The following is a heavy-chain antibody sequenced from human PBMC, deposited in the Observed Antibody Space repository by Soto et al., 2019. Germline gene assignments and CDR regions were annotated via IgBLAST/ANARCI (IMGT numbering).Heavy chain of an antibody. J-gene: IGHJ4*02. Sequence: QVQLVESGGGLVKPGGSLRLTCAASGFSISDHYMSWIRQAPGKGLEWVSYSSKSGTFTKYADSVKGRFSISRDNAKNSLYLEINSLRGEDTAIYYCARSGDNYNVLDYWGQGTPVTVSS. D-gene: IGHD3-10*02. CDR1: GFSISDHY. CDR3: ARSGDNYNVLDY. CDR2: SSKSGTFT. V-gene: IGHV3-11*05.